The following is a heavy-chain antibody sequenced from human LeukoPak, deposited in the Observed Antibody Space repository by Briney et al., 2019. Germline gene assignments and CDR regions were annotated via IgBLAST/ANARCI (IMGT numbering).Heavy chain of an antibody. J-gene: IGHJ4*02. CDR1: GLTFSTYS. V-gene: IGHV3-23*01. CDR3: AKDVAPDSGWDLDY. CDR2: IYNSGAKI. Sequence: GGSLRLSCAVSGLTFSTYSMTWVRQGPGKGLEWVSSIYNSGAKIFYADSVKGRFTISRDNSENMLYLQMNSLRVKDTAVYYCAKDVAPDSGWDLDYWGQGTLVTVSS. D-gene: IGHD6-19*01.